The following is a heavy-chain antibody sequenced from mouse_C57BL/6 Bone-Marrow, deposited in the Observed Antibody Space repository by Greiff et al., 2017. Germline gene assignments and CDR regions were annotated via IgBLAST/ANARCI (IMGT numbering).Heavy chain of an antibody. V-gene: IGHV5-9-1*02. CDR3: TRDERGLLLFAY. D-gene: IGHD2-3*01. CDR1: GFTFSSYA. Sequence: EVKLVESGEGLVKPGGSLKLSCAASGFTFSSYAMSWVRQTPEKRLEWVAYISSGGDYISYADTVKGRFTISRDNARNTLYLQMSSLKSEDTAMYYCTRDERGLLLFAYWGQGTLVTVSA. CDR2: ISSGGDYI. J-gene: IGHJ3*01.